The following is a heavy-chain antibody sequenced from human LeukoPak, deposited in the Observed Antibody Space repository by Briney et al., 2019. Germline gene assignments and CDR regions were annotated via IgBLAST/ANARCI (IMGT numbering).Heavy chain of an antibody. CDR1: GGSFSGYY. Sequence: KPSETLSLTCAVYGGSFSGYYWSWIRQPPGKGLEWIGEINHSGSTNYNPSLKSRVTISVDTSKNQFSLKLSSVTAADTAVYYCARGLRLGMDVRGQGTTVTVSS. CDR2: INHSGST. CDR3: ARGLRLGMDV. J-gene: IGHJ6*02. D-gene: IGHD4-17*01. V-gene: IGHV4-34*01.